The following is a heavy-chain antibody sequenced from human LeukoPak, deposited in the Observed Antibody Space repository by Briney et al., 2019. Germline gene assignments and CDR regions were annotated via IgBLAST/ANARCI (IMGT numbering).Heavy chain of an antibody. CDR2: IYYSGST. CDR3: ARDGGGGYDY. D-gene: IGHD5-12*01. Sequence: SETLSLTCTVSGGSISSGGYYWSWIRQHPGKGLEWIGYIYYSGSTYYNPSLKSRVTISVDTSKNQFSLKLSSVTAADTAVYYCARDGGGGYDYWDQGTLVTVSS. CDR1: GGSISSGGYY. V-gene: IGHV4-31*03. J-gene: IGHJ4*02.